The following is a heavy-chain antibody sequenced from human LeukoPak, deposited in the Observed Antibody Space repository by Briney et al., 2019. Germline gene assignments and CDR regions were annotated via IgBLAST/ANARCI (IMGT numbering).Heavy chain of an antibody. CDR2: IYYSGST. CDR3: ARVVDYGDYYFDY. Sequence: SETLSLTCTVSGGSISSYYWSWIRQPPGEGLEWIGYIYYSGSTNYNPSLKSRVTISVDTSKNQFSLKLSSVTAADTAVYYCARVVDYGDYYFDYWGQGTLVTVSS. J-gene: IGHJ4*02. D-gene: IGHD4-17*01. V-gene: IGHV4-59*01. CDR1: GGSISSYY.